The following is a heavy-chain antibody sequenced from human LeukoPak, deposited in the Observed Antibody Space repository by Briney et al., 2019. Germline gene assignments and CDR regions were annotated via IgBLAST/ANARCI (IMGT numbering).Heavy chain of an antibody. J-gene: IGHJ1*01. V-gene: IGHV1-2*02. D-gene: IGHD6-13*01. CDR1: GYTFSGYY. Sequence: ASVKVSCKASGYTFSGYYMHWVRQAPGQGLEWMGWTNPNSGGTNYAQKFQGRVTMTRDTSISTAYMELSRLRSDDTAVYYCARGYPLSTTAAGTYFQHWGQGTLVTVSS. CDR3: ARGYPLSTTAAGTYFQH. CDR2: TNPNSGGT.